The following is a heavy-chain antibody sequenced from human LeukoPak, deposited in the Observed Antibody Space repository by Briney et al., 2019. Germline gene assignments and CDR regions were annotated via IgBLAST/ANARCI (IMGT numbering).Heavy chain of an antibody. V-gene: IGHV3-7*03. J-gene: IGHJ5*02. CDR3: ARDSGRMELPTYWFDP. CDR2: IKQDGSEK. D-gene: IGHD1-7*01. CDR1: GFTFSSYW. Sequence: PGGSLRLSCAASGFTFSSYWMSWVRQAPGKGLEWVANIKQDGSEKYYVDSVRGRFTISRDNAKNSLYPQMNSLRAEDTAVYYCARDSGRMELPTYWFDPWGQGTLVTVSS.